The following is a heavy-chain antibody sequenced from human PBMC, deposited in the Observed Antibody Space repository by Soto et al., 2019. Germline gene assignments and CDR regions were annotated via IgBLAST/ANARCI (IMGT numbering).Heavy chain of an antibody. CDR1: GGSISSYY. D-gene: IGHD5-18*01. CDR2: IYTSGST. J-gene: IGHJ5*02. CDR3: ASGPIQLWASGHNWFDP. V-gene: IGHV4-4*07. Sequence: QVQLQESGPGLVKPSETLSLTCTVSGGSISSYYWSWIRQPAGKGLEWIGRIYTSGSTNYNPSLKSRVTMSVDTSKNQFSLKLSSVTAADTAVYYCASGPIQLWASGHNWFDPWGQGTLVTVSS.